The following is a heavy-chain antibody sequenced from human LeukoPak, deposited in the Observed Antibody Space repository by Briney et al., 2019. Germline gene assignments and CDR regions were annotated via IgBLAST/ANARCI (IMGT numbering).Heavy chain of an antibody. J-gene: IGHJ4*02. Sequence: SQTLSLTCTVSGGSISSGGYYWSWIRQHPGKGLEWIGYIYYSGSTYYNPSPKSRVTISVDTSKNQFSLKLSSVTAADTAVYYCARTEIADYFDYWGQGTLVTVSS. CDR2: IYYSGST. CDR1: GGSISSGGYY. D-gene: IGHD5-24*01. CDR3: ARTEIADYFDY. V-gene: IGHV4-31*03.